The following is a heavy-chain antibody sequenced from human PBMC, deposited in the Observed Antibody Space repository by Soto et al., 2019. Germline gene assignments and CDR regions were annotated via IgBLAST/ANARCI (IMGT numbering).Heavy chain of an antibody. CDR1: GFTFSSYE. Sequence: PGGSLRLSCAASGFTFSSYEMNWVRQAPGKGLEWVSYISSSGSTIYYADSVKGRFTISRDNAKNSLYLQMNSLRDEDTAVYYCVSGTAMVRDAFDIWGQGTMVTVSS. CDR3: VSGTAMVRDAFDI. CDR2: ISSSGSTI. V-gene: IGHV3-48*03. D-gene: IGHD5-18*01. J-gene: IGHJ3*02.